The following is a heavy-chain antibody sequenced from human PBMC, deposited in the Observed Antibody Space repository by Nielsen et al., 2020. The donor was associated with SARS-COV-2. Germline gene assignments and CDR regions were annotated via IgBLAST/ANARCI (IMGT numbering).Heavy chain of an antibody. D-gene: IGHD2-15*01. CDR1: GFTFSTYC. CDR3: AKDWTAIVVVPSGGVDY. CDR2: ISDDGSNK. Sequence: GESLKISCAASGFTFSTYCMHWVRQAPGKGLEWVAAISDDGSNKYYVDSVKGRFTISRDNSKNTLYLQMSSLREEDTAVYYCAKDWTAIVVVPSGGVDYWGQGTLVTVSS. J-gene: IGHJ4*02. V-gene: IGHV3-30*18.